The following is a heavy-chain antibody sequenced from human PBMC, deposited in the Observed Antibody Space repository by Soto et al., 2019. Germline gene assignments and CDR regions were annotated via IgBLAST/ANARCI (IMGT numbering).Heavy chain of an antibody. CDR3: AREERKGIISWFDP. CDR1: GGSVSGVDYF. Sequence: SETLSLTCTVSGGSVSGVDYFWSWIRQSPGKGLEWIGYIYYTGITHLNPSLKSRLTMAVDTSRNEFSLKLTSVSAADTAVYFCAREERKGIISWFDPWGQGTPVTVSS. V-gene: IGHV4-30-4*01. CDR2: IYYTGIT. D-gene: IGHD2-21*01. J-gene: IGHJ5*02.